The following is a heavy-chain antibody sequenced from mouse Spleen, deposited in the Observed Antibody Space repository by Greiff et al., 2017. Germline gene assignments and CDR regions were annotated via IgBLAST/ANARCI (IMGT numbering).Heavy chain of an antibody. CDR2: IDPEDGDT. CDR1: GFNIKDYY. V-gene: IGHV14-1*01. CDR3: TIYYGNYDDYAMDY. D-gene: IGHD2-1*01. J-gene: IGHJ4*01. Sequence: EVQLQQSGAELVRPGASVKLSCTASGFNIKDYYMHWVKQRPEQGLEWIGRIDPEDGDTEYAPKFQGKATMTADTSSNTAYLQLSSLTSEDTAVYYCTIYYGNYDDYAMDYWGQGTSVTVSS.